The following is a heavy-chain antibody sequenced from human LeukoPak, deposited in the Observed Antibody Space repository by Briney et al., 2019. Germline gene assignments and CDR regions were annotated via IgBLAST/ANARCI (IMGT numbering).Heavy chain of an antibody. D-gene: IGHD1-7*01. J-gene: IGHJ4*02. V-gene: IGHV4-39*07. CDR3: ASETAPITGTTSY. Sequence: SETLSLTCTVSGGSISSSSYYWGWIRQPPGKGLEWVGSIYYSGSTYYNPSLKSRVTISVDTSKNQFSLKLSSVTAADTAVYYCASETAPITGTTSYWGQGTLVTVSS. CDR2: IYYSGST. CDR1: GGSISSSSYY.